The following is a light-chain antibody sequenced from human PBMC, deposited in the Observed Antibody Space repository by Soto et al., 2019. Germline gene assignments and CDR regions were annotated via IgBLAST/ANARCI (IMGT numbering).Light chain of an antibody. Sequence: DIVVTQSPATLSASPGERVTLSCRASQFVSSRLAWFQQRPGQGPRLLIYDTSTRAPGISARFSGSGSGTEFTLTISSLQSEDFAVYYCQEYIQWPPGMFGPGTTVDIK. CDR3: QEYIQWPPGM. V-gene: IGKV3-15*01. J-gene: IGKJ1*01. CDR2: DTS. CDR1: QFVSSR.